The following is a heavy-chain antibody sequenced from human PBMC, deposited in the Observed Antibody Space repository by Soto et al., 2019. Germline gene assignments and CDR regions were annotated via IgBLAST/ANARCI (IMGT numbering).Heavy chain of an antibody. CDR1: GGSISFYY. CDR2: ISYSGST. CDR3: ASGRGGDYFDF. V-gene: IGHV4-59*01. J-gene: IGHJ4*02. Sequence: QVQLQESGPGLVKPSETLSLTCTVSGGSISFYYWSWIRQSPGKGLEWIGYISYSGSTNYNPSLKSRVTRSVDTSKSQFSLRLSSVTAADTAVYYCASGRGGDYFDFWGQGTLVTVSS. D-gene: IGHD1-26*01.